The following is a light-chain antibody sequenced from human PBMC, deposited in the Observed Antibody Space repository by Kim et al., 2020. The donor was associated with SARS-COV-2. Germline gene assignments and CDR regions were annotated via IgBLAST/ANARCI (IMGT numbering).Light chain of an antibody. CDR1: SLRSYY. CDR2: GKN. CDR3: NSRDSSGNHLV. Sequence: ALGRTVRITCEGDSLRSYYARWYQQKPGQAPVLVIYGKNDRPSGIPDRFSGSSSGNTASLTITGAQAEDEADYYCNSRDSSGNHLVFGGGTQRTVL. V-gene: IGLV3-19*01. J-gene: IGLJ2*01.